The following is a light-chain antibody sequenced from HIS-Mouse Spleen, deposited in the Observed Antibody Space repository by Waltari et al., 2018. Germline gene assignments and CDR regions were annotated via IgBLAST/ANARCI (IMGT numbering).Light chain of an antibody. V-gene: IGLV6-57*04. CDR1: SGSIASHY. J-gene: IGLJ3*02. CDR2: EDN. CDR3: QSYDSSNLV. Sequence: NFMLTQPHSVSESPGKTVTISCTRSSGSIASHYVQWYQQRPGSAPTTVIYEDNQRPSGVPYRFSGSIDSSSNAASITISGLKTEDEADYYCQSYDSSNLVFGGGTKLTVL.